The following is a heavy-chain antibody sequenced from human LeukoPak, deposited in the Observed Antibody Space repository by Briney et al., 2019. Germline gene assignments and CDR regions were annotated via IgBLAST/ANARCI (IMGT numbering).Heavy chain of an antibody. CDR3: ARHEPQLVLGNYFDY. D-gene: IGHD6-13*01. Sequence: GESLKISYKGSGYIFTSYWIGWVRAMPGKGLGWMGIIYPGDSDTRYRPSFQGEVTISADKSISTAYLQLSSLKASDTAMYYCARHEPQLVLGNYFDYWGQGTLVTVSS. CDR1: GYIFTSYW. CDR2: IYPGDSDT. V-gene: IGHV5-51*01. J-gene: IGHJ4*02.